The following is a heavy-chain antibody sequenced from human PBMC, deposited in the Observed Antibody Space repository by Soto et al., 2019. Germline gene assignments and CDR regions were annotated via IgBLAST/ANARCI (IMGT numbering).Heavy chain of an antibody. J-gene: IGHJ6*02. CDR1: GGSMSSVGSY. V-gene: IGHV4-31*03. Sequence: SETLSLTCTVSGGSMSSVGSYWTWIRQHPGEGLEWFGYISYTGSTHYNPSFKSRVSISVATSQNQFTLKLSSVTAADTAVYYCARARRSEQPWPYYYYGMDVWGQGTTVTVSS. CDR3: ARARRSEQPWPYYYYGMDV. D-gene: IGHD6-13*01. CDR2: ISYTGST.